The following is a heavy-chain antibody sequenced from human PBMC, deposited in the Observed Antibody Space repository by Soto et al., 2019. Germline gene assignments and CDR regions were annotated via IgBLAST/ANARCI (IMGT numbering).Heavy chain of an antibody. J-gene: IGHJ6*02. CDR2: ISYDGSNK. Sequence: QVQLVESGGGVVQPGRSLRLSCAASGFSFNNYGIHWVRQAPGKGLEWVAGISYDGSNKYYADSVKGRFTISRDKSKNTLYLQMNSLRAEDTAVYYCAKDGRCMDVWGQGTTVTVSS. CDR3: AKDGRCMDV. D-gene: IGHD4-17*01. CDR1: GFSFNNYG. V-gene: IGHV3-30*18.